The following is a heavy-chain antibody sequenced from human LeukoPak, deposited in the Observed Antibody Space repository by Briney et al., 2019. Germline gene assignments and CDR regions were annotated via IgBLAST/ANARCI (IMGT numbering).Heavy chain of an antibody. CDR1: GGSISSYY. Sequence: PSETLSLTCTVSGGSISSYYWSWVRQPPGKGLEWIGYIYYSGSTNYNPSLKSRVTISVDTSKNHFSLKLSSVTAADTAVYYCARNYDFWSGYYDYWGQGTLVTVSS. CDR3: ARNYDFWSGYYDY. V-gene: IGHV4-59*08. J-gene: IGHJ4*02. D-gene: IGHD3-3*01. CDR2: IYYSGST.